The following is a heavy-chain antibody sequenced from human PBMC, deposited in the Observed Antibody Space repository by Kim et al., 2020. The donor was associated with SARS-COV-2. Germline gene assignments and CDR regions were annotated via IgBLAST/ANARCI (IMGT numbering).Heavy chain of an antibody. J-gene: IGHJ4*02. D-gene: IGHD2-2*01. Sequence: GSTTTPPSLKSRVTISVDTSQNQFSLKLSSVTAADTAVYYCARGYAHFDYWGQGTLVTVSS. CDR2: GST. V-gene: IGHV4-34*01. CDR3: ARGYAHFDY.